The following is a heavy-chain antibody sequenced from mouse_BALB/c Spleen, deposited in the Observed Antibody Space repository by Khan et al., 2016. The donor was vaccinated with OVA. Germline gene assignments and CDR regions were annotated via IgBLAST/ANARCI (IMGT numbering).Heavy chain of an antibody. CDR2: IWSAGST. V-gene: IGHV2-2*02. J-gene: IGHJ3*01. CDR3: ARRGKDYGRGALFAY. Sequence: QVQLKQSGPGLVQPSQSLSITCTVSGFSLNNYSIHWVRQSPGKGLEWLGVIWSAGSTDYNAAFISRLTINKDNSRSQVFFKMNSLQPNDTAIYXCARRGKDYGRGALFAYWGQGTLVTVSA. D-gene: IGHD2-4*01. CDR1: GFSLNNYS.